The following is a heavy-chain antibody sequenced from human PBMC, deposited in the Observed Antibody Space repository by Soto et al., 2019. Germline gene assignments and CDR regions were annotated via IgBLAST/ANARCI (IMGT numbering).Heavy chain of an antibody. CDR3: ARGSDSSSWFDY. V-gene: IGHV1-2*04. CDR2: INPNSGGT. Sequence: ASVKVSCKASGYTFTSYGISWVRQAPGQGLEWMGWINPNSGGTNYAQKFQGWVTMTRDTSISTAYMELSRLRSDDTAVYYCARGSDSSSWFDYWGQGTLVTVSS. CDR1: GYTFTSYG. D-gene: IGHD6-13*01. J-gene: IGHJ4*02.